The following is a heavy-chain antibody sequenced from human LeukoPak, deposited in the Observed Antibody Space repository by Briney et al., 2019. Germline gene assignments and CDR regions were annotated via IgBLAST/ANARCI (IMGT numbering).Heavy chain of an antibody. V-gene: IGHV4-61*02. Sequence: RSETLSLTCIVSGGSISSGSYYWSWIRQPTGKGLECIGRISTSGSTNYNPSLKSRVTISVDTPKNQFSLKLSSVTAADTAVYYCARAVAGRGDFDYRGQGTLVTVSS. CDR2: ISTSGST. CDR3: ARAVAGRGDFDY. D-gene: IGHD6-19*01. CDR1: GGSISSGSYY. J-gene: IGHJ4*02.